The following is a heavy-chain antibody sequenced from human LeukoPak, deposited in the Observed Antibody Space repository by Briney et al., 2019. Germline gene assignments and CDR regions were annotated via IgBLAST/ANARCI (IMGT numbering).Heavy chain of an antibody. CDR2: ISGSGGST. CDR3: ARIPCSGGSCYPYSYYGMDV. D-gene: IGHD2-15*01. V-gene: IGHV3-23*01. Sequence: GGSLRLSCAASRFTFSSYAMSWVRQAPGKGLEWVSAISGSGGSTYYADSVKGRFTTSRDNSKNTLDLQMNSLRAEDTAVYYCARIPCSGGSCYPYSYYGMDVWGQGTTVTVSS. CDR1: RFTFSSYA. J-gene: IGHJ6*02.